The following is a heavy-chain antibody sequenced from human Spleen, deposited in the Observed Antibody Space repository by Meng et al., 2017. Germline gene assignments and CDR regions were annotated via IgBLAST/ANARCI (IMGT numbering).Heavy chain of an antibody. CDR2: INPNSGST. J-gene: IGHJ3*02. V-gene: IGHV1-46*01. CDR3: AVSGLGDSDI. Sequence: ASVKVSCKASGYTFTSYYMHWVRQAPGQGLEWMGVINPNSGSTTYAQKFQGRVTMTRDTSTGTVYMELSSLRSEDTAVYYCAVSGLGDSDIWGQGTMVTVSS. D-gene: IGHD2-21*02. CDR1: GYTFTSYY.